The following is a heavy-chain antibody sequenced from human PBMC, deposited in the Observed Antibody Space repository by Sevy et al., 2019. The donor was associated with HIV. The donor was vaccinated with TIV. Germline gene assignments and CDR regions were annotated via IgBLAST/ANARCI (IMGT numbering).Heavy chain of an antibody. CDR1: GFTFTSYA. J-gene: IGHJ6*03. CDR3: AKVYGSGTPPYYYYYYMDV. CDR2: IDASAINT. Sequence: GGSLRLSCAASGFTFTSYAMSWVRQAPGKGLEWVSSIDASAINTYYSDSVKGRFTISRDNSKNTLYLQMSSLRAEDTAVYYCAKVYGSGTPPYYYYYYMDVWGKGTTVTV. V-gene: IGHV3-23*01. D-gene: IGHD3-10*01.